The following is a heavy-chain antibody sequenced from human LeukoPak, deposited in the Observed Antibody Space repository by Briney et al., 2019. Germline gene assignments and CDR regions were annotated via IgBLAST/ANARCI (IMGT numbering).Heavy chain of an antibody. CDR2: IKQDGSEK. D-gene: IGHD2-2*01. J-gene: IGHJ6*02. CDR3: ARDCSSTSCYWYYYYYYGMDV. V-gene: IGHV3-7*01. CDR1: GFTFSSYW. Sequence: GGSLRLSCAASGFTFSSYWMSWVRQAPGKGLECVANIKQDGSEKYHVDSVKGRFTISRDNAKNSLYLQMNSLRAEDTAVYYCARDCSSTSCYWYYYYYYGMDVWGQGTTVTVSS.